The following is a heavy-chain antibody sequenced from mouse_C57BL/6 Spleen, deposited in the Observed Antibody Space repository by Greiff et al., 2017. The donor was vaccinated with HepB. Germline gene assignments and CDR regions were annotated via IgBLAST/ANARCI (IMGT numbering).Heavy chain of an antibody. V-gene: IGHV5-4*01. Sequence: EVMLVESGGGLVKPGGSLKLSCAASGFTFSSYAMSWVRQTPEKRLEWVATISDGGSYTYYPDNVKGRFTISRDNAKNNLYLQMSHLKSEDTAMYYYARDDYGNYDYAMDYWGQGTSVTVSS. D-gene: IGHD2-1*01. CDR1: GFTFSSYA. CDR3: ARDDYGNYDYAMDY. CDR2: ISDGGSYT. J-gene: IGHJ4*01.